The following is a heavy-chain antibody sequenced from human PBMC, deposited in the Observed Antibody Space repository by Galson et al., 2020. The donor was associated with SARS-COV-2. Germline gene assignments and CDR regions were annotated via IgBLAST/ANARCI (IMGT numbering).Heavy chain of an antibody. Sequence: SETLSLTCTVAGGSISSSRHYWGWIRQPPGKGLEWIGGIYYSGSTYYKPSLKSRVTISVDTSKNQFSLKLSSVTAADTAMYYCARPYSDILTGGRYPRGGDAFDIWGQGTMVAVSS. CDR2: IYYSGST. J-gene: IGHJ3*02. V-gene: IGHV4-39*01. CDR3: ARPYSDILTGGRYPRGGDAFDI. CDR1: GGSISSSRHY. D-gene: IGHD3-9*01.